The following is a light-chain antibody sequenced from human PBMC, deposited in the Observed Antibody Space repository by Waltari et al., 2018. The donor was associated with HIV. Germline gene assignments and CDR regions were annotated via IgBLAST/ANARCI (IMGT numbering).Light chain of an antibody. V-gene: IGKV3-11*01. J-gene: IGKJ5*01. CDR3: QQRNNWPIT. Sequence: EIVLTQSPATLSLSPGERATLSCRASQSVNNYLAWDQQKPGQAPRLLIYGASSRATGIPARFSGSGSGTDFTLTISSLEPGDFGVYYCQQRNNWPITFGQGTRLEIK. CDR2: GAS. CDR1: QSVNNY.